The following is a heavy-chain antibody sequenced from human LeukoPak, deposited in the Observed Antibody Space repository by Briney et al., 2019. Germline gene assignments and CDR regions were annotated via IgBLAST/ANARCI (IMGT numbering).Heavy chain of an antibody. CDR1: GGTFSSYA. CDR2: ISAYNGNT. CDR3: AREPYYDILTGYYPCDY. J-gene: IGHJ4*02. V-gene: IGHV1-18*01. D-gene: IGHD3-9*01. Sequence: ASVKVSCKASGGTFSSYAISWVRQAPGQGLEWMGWISAYNGNTNYAQKLQGRVTMTTDTSTSTAYMELRSLRSDDTAVYYCAREPYYDILTGYYPCDYWGQGTLATVSS.